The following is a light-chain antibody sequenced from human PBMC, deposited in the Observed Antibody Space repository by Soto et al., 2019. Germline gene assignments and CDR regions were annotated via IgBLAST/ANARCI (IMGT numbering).Light chain of an antibody. CDR2: DVS. V-gene: IGLV2-11*01. J-gene: IGLJ1*01. CDR3: CSYAGSYTFV. Sequence: ALTQPRSVSGSPGQSVTISCTGTSSDVGVYNYVSWYQQYPGKAPKIMIYDVSKRPSGVPDRFSGSKSDNTASLTISGLQAEDEADYYCCSYAGSYTFVFGIGTKVT. CDR1: SSDVGVYNY.